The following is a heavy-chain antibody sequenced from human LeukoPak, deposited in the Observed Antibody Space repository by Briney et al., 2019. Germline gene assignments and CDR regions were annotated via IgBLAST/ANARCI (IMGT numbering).Heavy chain of an antibody. D-gene: IGHD4-23*01. J-gene: IGHJ4*02. V-gene: IGHV4-39*07. CDR3: ARANLRPKTLDY. Sequence: PSETLSLTCTVSGGSISSSSYYWGWIRQPPGKGLEWIGSIYHSGSTYYNPSLKSRVTISVDTSKNQFSLKLSSVTAADTAVYYCARANLRPKTLDYWGQGTLVTVSS. CDR2: IYHSGST. CDR1: GGSISSSSYY.